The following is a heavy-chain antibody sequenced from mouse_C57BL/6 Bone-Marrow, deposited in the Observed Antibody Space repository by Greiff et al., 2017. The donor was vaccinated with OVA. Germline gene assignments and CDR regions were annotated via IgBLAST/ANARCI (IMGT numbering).Heavy chain of an antibody. CDR1: GYSITSGYY. V-gene: IGHV3-6*01. Sequence: EVQVVESGPGLVKPSQSLSLTCSVTGYSITSGYYWNWIRQFPGNKLEWMGYISYDGSNNYNPSLKNRISITRDTSKNQFFLKLNSVTTEDTATYYCAREGYYGSSSAWFAYWGQGTLVTVSA. D-gene: IGHD1-1*01. CDR3: AREGYYGSSSAWFAY. J-gene: IGHJ3*01. CDR2: ISYDGSN.